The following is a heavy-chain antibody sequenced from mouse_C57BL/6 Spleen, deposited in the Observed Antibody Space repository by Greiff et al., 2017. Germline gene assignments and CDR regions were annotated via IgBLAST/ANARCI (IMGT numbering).Heavy chain of an antibody. CDR2: IDPSDSYT. D-gene: IGHD2-3*01. V-gene: IGHV1-69*01. J-gene: IGHJ4*01. Sequence: QVQLQQPGAELVMPGASVKLSCKASGYTFTSYWMHWVKQRPGQGLEWIGEIDPSDSYTNYNQKFKGKSTLTVDKSSSTAYMQLSSLTSEDSAVHYCARGIYDGYYLYYAMDYWGQGTSVTVSS. CDR1: GYTFTSYW. CDR3: ARGIYDGYYLYYAMDY.